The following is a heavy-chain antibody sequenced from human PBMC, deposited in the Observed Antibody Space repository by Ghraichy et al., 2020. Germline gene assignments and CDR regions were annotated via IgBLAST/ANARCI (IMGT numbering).Heavy chain of an antibody. J-gene: IGHJ4*02. CDR2: ISGSGDRT. Sequence: GGSLRLSCAASGFSFSNYAMTWVRQAPGKGLEWVSAISGSGDRTYYADSVKGRFTISRDNPTNTFYVQMSSLRAEDTAVYYCAKVLGTERSTIPDFDNWGQGTLVTVSS. CDR3: AKVLGTERSTIPDFDN. V-gene: IGHV3-23*01. D-gene: IGHD5/OR15-5a*01. CDR1: GFSFSNYA.